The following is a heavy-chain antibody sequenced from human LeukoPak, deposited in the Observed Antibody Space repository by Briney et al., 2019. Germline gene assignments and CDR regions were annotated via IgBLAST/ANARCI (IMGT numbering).Heavy chain of an antibody. Sequence: PSETLSLTCTVSGGSVSSGSYYRSWIRQPPGKGLEWIGYIYYSGSTNYNPSLKSRVTISVDTSKNQFSLKLSSVTAADTAVYYCARSPGADYDFWSGLRSNNWFDPWGQGTLVTVSS. D-gene: IGHD3-3*01. V-gene: IGHV4-61*01. CDR2: IYYSGST. J-gene: IGHJ5*02. CDR3: ARSPGADYDFWSGLRSNNWFDP. CDR1: GGSVSSGSYY.